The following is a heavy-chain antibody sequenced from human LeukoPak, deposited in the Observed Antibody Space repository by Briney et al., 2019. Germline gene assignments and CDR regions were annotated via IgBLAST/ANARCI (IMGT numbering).Heavy chain of an antibody. Sequence: GGSLRLSCAGSGITFSTYWMHWVRQAPGKGLVWVSRINSEGGTISYADSVKGRFTISRDNAKNTLFLQMNSLRAEDTAVYYCARISSDSISYYDHWGQGTLVTVSS. J-gene: IGHJ4*02. CDR1: GITFSTYW. D-gene: IGHD3-22*01. CDR3: ARISSDSISYYDH. V-gene: IGHV3-74*01. CDR2: INSEGGTI.